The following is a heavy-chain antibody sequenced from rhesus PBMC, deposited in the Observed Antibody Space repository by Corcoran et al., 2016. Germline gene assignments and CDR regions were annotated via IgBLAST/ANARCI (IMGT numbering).Heavy chain of an antibody. CDR1: RGSISDSYF. CDR3: WLDQFDV. D-gene: IGHD2-33*01. J-gene: IGHJ5-1*01. V-gene: IGHV4-106*01. CDR2: RYGGGGAT. Sequence: QVQLQESGPGLVKPSETLSLTCAVSRGSISDSYFWSWVRQPPGKGLEWIGYRYGGGGATSYNTSLKNRVTISRDTSKNQFSLKLTSVTAADTAVYYCWLDQFDVWGAGVLVTVSS.